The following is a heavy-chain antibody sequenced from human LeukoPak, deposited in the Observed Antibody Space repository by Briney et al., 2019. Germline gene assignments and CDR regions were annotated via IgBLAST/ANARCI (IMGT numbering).Heavy chain of an antibody. J-gene: IGHJ6*02. Sequence: GGSLRLSCTASGFTFGDYAMSWFRQAPGKGLEWVGFIRSKAYGGTTEYAASVKGRFTISRDDSKSIAYLQMNSLKTEDTAVYYCTRESPPNDFWSGFYYYYGMDVWGQGTTVTVSS. D-gene: IGHD3-3*01. CDR2: IRSKAYGGTT. V-gene: IGHV3-49*03. CDR1: GFTFGDYA. CDR3: TRESPPNDFWSGFYYYYGMDV.